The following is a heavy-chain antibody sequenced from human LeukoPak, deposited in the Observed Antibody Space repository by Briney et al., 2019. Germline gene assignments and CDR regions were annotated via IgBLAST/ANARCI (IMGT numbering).Heavy chain of an antibody. CDR2: ISSSSSYI. V-gene: IGHV3-21*01. Sequence: GGSLRLSCAASGFTFSSYSMNWVRQAPGKGLEWVSSISSSSSYIYYADSVKGRFTISRDNAKNSLYLQMNSLRAEDTAVYYCARASDIGYCSSTSCYAGYYYGMDVWGQGATVTVSS. D-gene: IGHD2-2*01. CDR3: ARASDIGYCSSTSCYAGYYYGMDV. J-gene: IGHJ6*02. CDR1: GFTFSSYS.